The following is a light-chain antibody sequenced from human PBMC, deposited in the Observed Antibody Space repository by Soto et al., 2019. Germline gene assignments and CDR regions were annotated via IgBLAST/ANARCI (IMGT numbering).Light chain of an antibody. CDR1: QGISSA. CDR3: QPFNSYPQKPT. CDR2: DAS. V-gene: IGKV1-13*02. J-gene: IGKJ4*01. Sequence: AIQLTQSPSSLSASVGDRVTITCRASQGISSALAWNQQKPGKVPKLLIYDASSLESGVPSRFSGSGSGTDFTLTISSLQPENFATYYCQPFNSYPQKPTFGGGTKVEIK.